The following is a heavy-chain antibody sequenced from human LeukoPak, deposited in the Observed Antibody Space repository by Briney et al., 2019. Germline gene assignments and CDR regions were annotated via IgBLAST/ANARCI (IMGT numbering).Heavy chain of an antibody. J-gene: IGHJ4*02. V-gene: IGHV1-2*02. D-gene: IGHD3-16*02. CDR1: GYTFTGYY. CDR3: ARGGGMITFGGVSVELDY. CDR2: INPNSGGT. Sequence: AASVKVSCKASGYTFTGYYMHWVRQAPGQGLAWMGWINPNSGGTNYAQKFQGRVTMTRDTSISTAYMELSRLRSDDTAVYYCARGGGMITFGGVSVELDYWGQGTLVTVSS.